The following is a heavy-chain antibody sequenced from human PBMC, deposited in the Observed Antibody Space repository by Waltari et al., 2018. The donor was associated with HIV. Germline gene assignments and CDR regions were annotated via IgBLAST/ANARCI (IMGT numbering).Heavy chain of an antibody. D-gene: IGHD2-2*02. CDR2: IHPYSGNT. CDR3: ARTFCSSTRCYRGDFDF. CDR1: EYTFTSYE. V-gene: IGHV1-8*01. Sequence: QVQLVQSGAEVRKPGASVKVSCKASEYTFTSYEINWVRQAIGQGPGWMGWIHPYSGNTGRAQKFQGRVTMTRDTSINTAYMELSSLTSEDTAVYYCARTFCSSTRCYRGDFDFWGQGTLVTVSS. J-gene: IGHJ4*02.